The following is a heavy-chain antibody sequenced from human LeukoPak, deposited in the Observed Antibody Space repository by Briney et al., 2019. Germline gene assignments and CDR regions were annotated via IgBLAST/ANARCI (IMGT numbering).Heavy chain of an antibody. CDR3: ARADYGDYSTFDY. V-gene: IGHV1-2*02. CDR2: INPNSGGT. J-gene: IGHJ4*02. D-gene: IGHD4-17*01. CDR1: GYTFTSYY. Sequence: GASVKVSCKASGYTFTSYYMHWVRQAPGQGLEWMGWINPNSGGTNYAQKFQGRVTMTRDTSISTAYMELSRLRSDDTAVYYCARADYGDYSTFDYWGQGTLVTVSS.